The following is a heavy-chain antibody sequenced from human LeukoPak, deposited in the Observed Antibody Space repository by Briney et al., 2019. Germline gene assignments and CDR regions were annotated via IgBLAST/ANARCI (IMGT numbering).Heavy chain of an antibody. CDR2: TKHDGSGK. Sequence: AGGSLRLSCEASGFSFSDHWMGWVRQAPGKGLECVANTKHDGSGKEYVDSVKGRFTISRDNAKNSVYLEMSSLRAEDTAVYYCAKWRWRQSEYEDWGQGTLVTVSS. CDR1: GFSFSDHW. D-gene: IGHD5-24*01. V-gene: IGHV3-7*01. CDR3: AKWRWRQSEYED. J-gene: IGHJ4*02.